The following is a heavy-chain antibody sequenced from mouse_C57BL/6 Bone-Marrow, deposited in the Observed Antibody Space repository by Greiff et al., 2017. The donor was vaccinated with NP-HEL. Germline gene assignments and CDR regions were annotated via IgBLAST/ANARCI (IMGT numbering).Heavy chain of an antibody. D-gene: IGHD1-1*01. Sequence: EVKVVESGGDLVKPGGSLKLSCAASGFTFSSSGLSWVRQTPDQRLEWVATISSGGSYTYYPDSVKGRFTLSRDNAKNTLYLQMISLKSEDTAMYYCARGDYYGRSSHLYFDVGGTGTTVTVSS. CDR1: GFTFSSSG. CDR3: ARGDYYGRSSHLYFDV. V-gene: IGHV5-6*01. J-gene: IGHJ1*03. CDR2: ISSGGSYT.